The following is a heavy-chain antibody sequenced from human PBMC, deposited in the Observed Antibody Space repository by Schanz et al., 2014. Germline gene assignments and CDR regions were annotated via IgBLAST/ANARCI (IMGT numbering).Heavy chain of an antibody. J-gene: IGHJ3*02. CDR3: ARVALPGFSSPRDAFDI. CDR2: INWSDGGST. Sequence: EVQLVESGGGLVQPGGSLRLSCAASGFTFSSYWMHWVRQVPGKGLVWVSRINWSDGGSTGYADSVRGRFTISRDNAKNSLYLEMNGLRAEDTAVYYCARVALPGFSSPRDAFDIWGQGTMVTVSS. CDR1: GFTFSSYW. D-gene: IGHD5-18*01. V-gene: IGHV3-74*01.